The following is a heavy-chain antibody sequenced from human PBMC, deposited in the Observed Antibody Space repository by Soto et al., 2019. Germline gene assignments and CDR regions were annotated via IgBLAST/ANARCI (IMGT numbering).Heavy chain of an antibody. CDR3: AREQSSSWYD. D-gene: IGHD6-13*01. Sequence: ATVKVSSKEYGYTVTSCNINWVRQATGQGLEWMGWMNPNSGNTGYAQKFQGRVTMTRNTSISTAYMELSSLRSEDTAVYYCAREQSSSWYDWGQGTLVTVSS. V-gene: IGHV1-8*01. J-gene: IGHJ4*02. CDR1: GYTVTSCN. CDR2: MNPNSGNT.